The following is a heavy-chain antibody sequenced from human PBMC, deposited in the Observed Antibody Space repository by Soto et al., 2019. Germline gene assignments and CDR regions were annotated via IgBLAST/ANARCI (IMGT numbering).Heavy chain of an antibody. Sequence: QVQLVQSGAEVKKPGASVKVSCKASGYTFTGYYMHWVRQAPGQGLEWMGWINPNSGGTNYAQKFQGWVTMHRDTSISTAYMELSRLRSDDTAVYYCAREDSSSSGGYFDYWGQGTLVTVSS. CDR3: AREDSSSSGGYFDY. V-gene: IGHV1-2*04. D-gene: IGHD6-6*01. CDR1: GYTFTGYY. J-gene: IGHJ4*02. CDR2: INPNSGGT.